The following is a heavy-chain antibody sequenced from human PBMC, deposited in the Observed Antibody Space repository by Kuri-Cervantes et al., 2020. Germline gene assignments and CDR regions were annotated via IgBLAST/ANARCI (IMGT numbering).Heavy chain of an antibody. CDR2: INHSGST. J-gene: IGHJ4*02. Sequence: LRLSCAVSGGSISSGGYSWSWIRQPPGKGLEWIGEINHSGSTNYNPSLKSRVTISVDTSKNQFSLKLSSVTAADTAVYYCARTVADFFRRGSPFDYWGQGTLVTVSS. V-gene: IGHV4-30-2*02. CDR3: ARTVADFFRRGSPFDY. D-gene: IGHD6-19*01. CDR1: GGSISSGGYS.